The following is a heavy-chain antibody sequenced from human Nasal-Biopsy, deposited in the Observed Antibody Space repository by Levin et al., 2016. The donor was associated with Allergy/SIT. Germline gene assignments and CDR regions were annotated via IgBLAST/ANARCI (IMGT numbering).Heavy chain of an antibody. Sequence: GGSLRLSCAASGFTFSSYAMSWVRQAPGKGLEWVSAISGSGGSTYYADSVKGRFSISRDNSKNTLYLQMNSLRAEDTAVYYCAKDQAIFGVVIGGYGMDVWGQGTTVTVSS. J-gene: IGHJ6*02. CDR2: ISGSGGST. CDR3: AKDQAIFGVVIGGYGMDV. D-gene: IGHD3-3*01. CDR1: GFTFSSYA. V-gene: IGHV3-23*01.